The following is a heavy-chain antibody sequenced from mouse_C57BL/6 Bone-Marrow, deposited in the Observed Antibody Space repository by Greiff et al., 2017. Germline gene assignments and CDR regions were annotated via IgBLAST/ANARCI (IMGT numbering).Heavy chain of an antibody. CDR1: GYTFTSYW. V-gene: IGHV1-55*01. Sequence: QVQLQQPGAELVKPGASVKMSCKASGYTFTSYWITWVKQRPGQGLEWIGDIYPGSGSTNYNEKFKSKATLTVDTSSSTAYMQLSRLKSEDSAVYYCARSRYDGYYLYAMDYWGQGTSVTVSS. CDR2: IYPGSGST. CDR3: ARSRYDGYYLYAMDY. D-gene: IGHD2-3*01. J-gene: IGHJ4*01.